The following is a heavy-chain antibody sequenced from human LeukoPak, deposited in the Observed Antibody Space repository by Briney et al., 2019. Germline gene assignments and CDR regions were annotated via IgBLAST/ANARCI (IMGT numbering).Heavy chain of an antibody. Sequence: SETLSLTCTVSGGSVSGGSYYWSWIRQPPGKGLEWIGYIYNSGSTNCNPSLKSRVTISVETSKNQFSLKLSSVTAADTAVYYCARNLHRAFGIAAAGVFDYWGQGILVTVSS. CDR3: ARNLHRAFGIAAAGVFDY. CDR2: IYNSGST. V-gene: IGHV4-61*01. J-gene: IGHJ4*02. CDR1: GGSVSGGSYY. D-gene: IGHD6-13*01.